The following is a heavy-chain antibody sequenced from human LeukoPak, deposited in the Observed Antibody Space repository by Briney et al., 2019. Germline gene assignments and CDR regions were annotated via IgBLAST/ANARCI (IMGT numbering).Heavy chain of an antibody. D-gene: IGHD1-26*01. Sequence: PGRSLRLSCAASGFTFSSYAMHWVRQAPGKGLEWVAVISYDGSNKYSADSVKGRFTISRDDSKNTLYLQMKSLRAEDTVVYYCAKDRSSGSYYFDYWGQGTLVTVSS. CDR2: ISYDGSNK. CDR1: GFTFSSYA. J-gene: IGHJ4*02. V-gene: IGHV3-30*01. CDR3: AKDRSSGSYYFDY.